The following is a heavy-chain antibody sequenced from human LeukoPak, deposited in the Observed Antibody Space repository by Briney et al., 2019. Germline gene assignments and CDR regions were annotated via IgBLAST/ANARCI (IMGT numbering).Heavy chain of an antibody. J-gene: IGHJ4*02. CDR3: VRVGSCTNGVCYNPFDY. CDR2: ISSSGSTT. D-gene: IGHD2-8*01. Sequence: GGSLRLSCAASGFIFSDYYMSWIRQAPGKGLGWVSYISSSGSTTYYADSAKGRFTISRDNAKNSLYLQMNSLRAEDTAVYYCVRVGSCTNGVCYNPFDYWGQGTLVTVSS. CDR1: GFIFSDYY. V-gene: IGHV3-11*04.